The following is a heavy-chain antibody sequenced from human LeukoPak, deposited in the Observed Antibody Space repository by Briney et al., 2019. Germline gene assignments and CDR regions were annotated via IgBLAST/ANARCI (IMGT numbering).Heavy chain of an antibody. CDR2: INHSGST. V-gene: IGHV4-34*01. CDR1: GGSFSGYY. D-gene: IGHD6-13*01. CDR3: ARGGRARTSSWYY. J-gene: IGHJ4*02. Sequence: SETLSLTCAVYGGSFSGYYWSWIRQPPGKGLEWIGEINHSGSTNYNPSLKSRVTISVDTSKNQFSLKLSSVTAADTAVYYCARGGRARTSSWYYWGQGTLVTVSS.